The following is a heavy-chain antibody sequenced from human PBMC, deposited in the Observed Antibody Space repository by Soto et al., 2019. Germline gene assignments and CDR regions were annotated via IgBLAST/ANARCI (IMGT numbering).Heavy chain of an antibody. CDR3: TAATDYDDSSGYYVDF. CDR2: FDPEEGET. Sequence: QVQVVQSGAEAKQPGASVKVSCKVSGYSLNELAIHWVRQGPGKGLEWMGGFDPEEGETVYAQKFQGRVTMSEDTSTDTAYMELSSLRSEDTAFYYCTAATDYDDSSGYYVDFWGQGTLVTVSS. CDR1: GYSLNELA. J-gene: IGHJ4*02. D-gene: IGHD3-22*01. V-gene: IGHV1-24*01.